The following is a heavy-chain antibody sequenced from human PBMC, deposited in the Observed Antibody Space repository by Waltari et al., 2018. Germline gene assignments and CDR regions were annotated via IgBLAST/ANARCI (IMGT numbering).Heavy chain of an antibody. CDR3: ARRSGRIAARGYWFDP. J-gene: IGHJ5*02. D-gene: IGHD6-6*01. V-gene: IGHV3-23*02. CDR2: ISGSGGST. Sequence: EVQLLESGGGLVQPGGSLRLSCAASGFTFSSYAMSWVRQAPGKGLEWVSAISGSGGSTNYNPSLKSRVTISVDTSKNQFSLKLSSVTAADTAVYYCARRSGRIAARGYWFDPWGQGTLVTVSS. CDR1: GFTFSSYA.